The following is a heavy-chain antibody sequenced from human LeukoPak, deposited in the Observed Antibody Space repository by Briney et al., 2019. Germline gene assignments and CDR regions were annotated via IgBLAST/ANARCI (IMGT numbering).Heavy chain of an antibody. CDR3: ERRGYDFWSGYSPFDY. J-gene: IGHJ4*02. Sequence: SETLSLTCTVSGGSISSVSYYWAWIRQPPGKGLEWIGNIYYSGSTYYNPSLKSRVTISVDTSKNQFSLKLSSVTAADTAVYYCERRGYDFWSGYSPFDYWGQGTLVTVSS. V-gene: IGHV4-39*01. CDR2: IYYSGST. D-gene: IGHD3-3*01. CDR1: GGSISSVSYY.